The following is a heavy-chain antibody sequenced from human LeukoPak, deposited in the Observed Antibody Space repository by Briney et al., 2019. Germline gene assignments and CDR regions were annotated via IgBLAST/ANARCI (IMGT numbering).Heavy chain of an antibody. J-gene: IGHJ4*02. CDR2: IYHSVTT. V-gene: IGHV4-38-2*02. CDR1: GYSISSGYF. CDR3: ARGRSVTYFDY. Sequence: SETLSLTCTVSGYSISSGYFWGWMRQPPGKGLEWIGSIYHSVTTHYNPSLKSRVTISVDTSKNQFSLKLSSVTAADTAVYYCARGRSVTYFDYWGQGTLVTVSS. D-gene: IGHD4-11*01.